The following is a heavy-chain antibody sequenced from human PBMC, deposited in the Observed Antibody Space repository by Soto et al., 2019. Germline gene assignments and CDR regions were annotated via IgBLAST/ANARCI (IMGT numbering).Heavy chain of an antibody. CDR3: ARWDYGGNYXY. Sequence: DSVKVSCKASGYTFTVYDMHWVRQAPGQGLEWMGWINPNSGGTNYAQKFQGWVTMTRDTSISTAYMELSRLRSDDTAVYYCARWDYGGNYXYWGQGTLVXVSS. CDR2: INPNSGGT. V-gene: IGHV1-2*04. D-gene: IGHD4-17*01. J-gene: IGHJ4*02. CDR1: GYTFTVYD.